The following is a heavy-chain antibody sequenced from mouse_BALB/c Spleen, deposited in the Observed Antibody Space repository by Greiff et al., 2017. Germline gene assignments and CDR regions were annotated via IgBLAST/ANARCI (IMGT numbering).Heavy chain of an antibody. CDR1: GYTFTDYN. CDR3: AFDYGYGSWDFDV. CDR2: IYPYHGGT. Sequence: VQVQQSGPELVKPGASVKISCKASGYTFTDYNMHWVKQSHGKSLEWIGYIYPYHGGTGYNQKFKSKATLTVDKSSNTAYMELRRLTSADAAVYVCAFDYGYGSWDFDVWGEGTTVTVSS. V-gene: IGHV1S29*02. J-gene: IGHJ1*01. D-gene: IGHD2-14*01.